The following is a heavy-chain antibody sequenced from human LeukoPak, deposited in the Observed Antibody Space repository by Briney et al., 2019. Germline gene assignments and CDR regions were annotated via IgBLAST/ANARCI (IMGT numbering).Heavy chain of an antibody. J-gene: IGHJ3*01. D-gene: IGHD3-16*01. V-gene: IGHV1-2*06. Sequence: ASVKVSCKAPGHSFNAYYIHWVRQAPGQGLQWMGRIDPNSGDTKYTQKFQGRVSMTRDTSISTAYMELSRLTSDDTAVYYCATFTAPRNAFDLWGQGTMVTVSS. CDR3: ATFTAPRNAFDL. CDR2: IDPNSGDT. CDR1: GHSFNAYY.